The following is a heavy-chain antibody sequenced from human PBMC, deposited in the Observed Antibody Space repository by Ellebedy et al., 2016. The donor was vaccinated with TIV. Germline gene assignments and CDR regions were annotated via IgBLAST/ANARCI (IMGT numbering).Heavy chain of an antibody. CDR2: ISSSSDFT. J-gene: IGHJ5*02. V-gene: IGHV3-11*06. CDR3: AREHCSGGSCRNRFDP. D-gene: IGHD2-15*01. Sequence: LSLTCAASGFTFSDYYMAWMRQAPGKGLEWVSYISSSSDFTNYADSVKGRFTVSRDNAKNSLYLEMNNLRAEDTAFYYCAREHCSGGSCRNRFDPWGRGTLVTVSS. CDR1: GFTFSDYY.